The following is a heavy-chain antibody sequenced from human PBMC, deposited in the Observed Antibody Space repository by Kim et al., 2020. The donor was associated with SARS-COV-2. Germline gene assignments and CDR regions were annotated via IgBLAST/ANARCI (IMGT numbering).Heavy chain of an antibody. CDR3: ARDRVPYDSRGYPLADYYAMNV. Sequence: SETLSLTCTVSGGSISSGNSYWSWIRQPPGKGLEWIVYIETGGSTNYNPSLKSRLTISEDTSKNQFSLKLRSVTAADTAVYYCARDRVPYDSRGYPLADYYAMNVGAQETTVTVSS. CDR2: IETGGST. CDR1: GGSISSGNSY. D-gene: IGHD3-22*01. J-gene: IGHJ6*02. V-gene: IGHV4-30-4*01.